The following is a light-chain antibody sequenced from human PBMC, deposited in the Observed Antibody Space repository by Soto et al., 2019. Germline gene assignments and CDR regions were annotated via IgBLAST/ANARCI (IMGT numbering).Light chain of an antibody. CDR1: QILLHSNGYNY. CDR2: LGS. V-gene: IGKV2-28*01. Sequence: DIVMTQSPLSLPVTPGEPASISCRSSQILLHSNGYNYLDWYLQKPGQSPQLLIYLGSNRASGVPDRFSGSGSGTDFTLKISRVEAEDVGVYYCMQALQTRCTFGQGTKVDIK. J-gene: IGKJ1*01. CDR3: MQALQTRCT.